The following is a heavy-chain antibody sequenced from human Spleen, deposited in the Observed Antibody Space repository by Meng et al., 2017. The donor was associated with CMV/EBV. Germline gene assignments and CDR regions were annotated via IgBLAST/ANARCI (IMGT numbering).Heavy chain of an antibody. D-gene: IGHD6-25*01. CDR3: AKEGRLRLSSKRANSWFDP. Sequence: GGSLRLSCAASGFTFSISPMHWVRQAPGKGLEWVAFIRSDGTNQYYADSVKGRFTISRDNSKNTMYLQMNRLRPEDTAVYYCAKEGRLRLSSKRANSWFDPWGQGTLVTVSS. CDR2: IRSDGTNQ. CDR1: GFTFSISP. J-gene: IGHJ5*02. V-gene: IGHV3-30*02.